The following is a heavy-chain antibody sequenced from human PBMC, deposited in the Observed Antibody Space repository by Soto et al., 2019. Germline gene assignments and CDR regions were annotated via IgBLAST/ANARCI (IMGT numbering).Heavy chain of an antibody. J-gene: IGHJ4*02. V-gene: IGHV4-4*02. CDR3: ARGVVAVARYYFDY. CDR2: IHYVGST. Sequence: QVQLQESGPGLVKPSGTLSLTCTVSGDSISSGYWWRWVRQPPGKGLEWIGEIHYVGSTNYNPSLKSRVTLSVDKSKKQFSLNLSSVTAADTAVYYCARGVVAVARYYFDYWGQGILVTVSS. CDR1: GDSISSGYW. D-gene: IGHD6-19*01.